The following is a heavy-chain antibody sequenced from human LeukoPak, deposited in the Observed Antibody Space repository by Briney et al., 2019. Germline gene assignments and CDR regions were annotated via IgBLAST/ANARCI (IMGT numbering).Heavy chain of an antibody. Sequence: ASVKVSCKASGYTFTSYYMHWVRQAPGQGLEWMGIINPSGGSTSYAQKFQGRVTMTRDTSTSTVYMELSSLRSEDTAVYYCARDFCYYYDSSGSGLYYWGQGTLVTVSS. D-gene: IGHD3-22*01. CDR1: GYTFTSYY. CDR2: INPSGGST. CDR3: ARDFCYYYDSSGSGLYY. J-gene: IGHJ4*02. V-gene: IGHV1-46*01.